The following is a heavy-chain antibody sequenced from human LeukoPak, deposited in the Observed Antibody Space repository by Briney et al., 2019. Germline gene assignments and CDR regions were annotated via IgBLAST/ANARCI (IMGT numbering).Heavy chain of an antibody. V-gene: IGHV1-8*02. D-gene: IGHD6-6*01. CDR1: GGTFSSYT. CDR3: ARGSRGIAARRFDAFDI. J-gene: IGHJ3*02. Sequence: ASVKVSCKASGGTFSSYTISWVRQAPGQGLEWMGWMNPNSGNTGYAQKFQGRVTMTRNTSISTAYMELSSLRSEDTAVYYCARGSRGIAARRFDAFDIWGQGTMVTVSS. CDR2: MNPNSGNT.